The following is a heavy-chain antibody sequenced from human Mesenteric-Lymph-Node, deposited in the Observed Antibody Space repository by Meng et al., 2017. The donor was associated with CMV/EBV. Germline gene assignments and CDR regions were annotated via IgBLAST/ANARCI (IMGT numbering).Heavy chain of an antibody. D-gene: IGHD3-3*01. V-gene: IGHV4-59*01. CDR1: GGSISSYY. CDR2: IYYSGST. Sequence: SETLSLTCTVSGGSISSYYWSWIRQPPGKGLEWIGYIYYSGSTNYNPSLKSRVTISVDTSKNQFSLKLSSVTAADTAVYYCARDTDFWSGYSSRGYYYGMDVWGQGTTVTVSS. J-gene: IGHJ6*02. CDR3: ARDTDFWSGYSSRGYYYGMDV.